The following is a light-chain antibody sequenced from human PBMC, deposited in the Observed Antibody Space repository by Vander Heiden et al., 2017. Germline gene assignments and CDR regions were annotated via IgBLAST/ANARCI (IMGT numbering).Light chain of an antibody. CDR3: SSYGGSSIYV. V-gene: IGLV2-14*01. CDR1: YSDIGGYDF. CDR2: DVS. Sequence: QFALTQPASVSGSPGQSITISCTGSYSDIGGYDFVSWYQQHPGTPPKLIIYDVSFRPSGVSNRFSGSKSGNTASLTISGLQAEDEADYHCSSYGGSSIYVFGRGTQVTLL. J-gene: IGLJ1*01.